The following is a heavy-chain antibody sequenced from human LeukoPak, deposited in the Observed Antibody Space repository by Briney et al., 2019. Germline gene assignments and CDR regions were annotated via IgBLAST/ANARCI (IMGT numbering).Heavy chain of an antibody. CDR2: ISTSGSST. D-gene: IGHD3-10*01. Sequence: PGGSLRLSCAASGFSFSNYGMSWVRQAPGKGLEWVSSISTSGSSTYYVDSVKGRFTISRDNAKSSLFLQMNSLRPDDMALYYCVKSPRGSVWYYFDYWGQGTLVTVSS. CDR1: GFSFSNYG. V-gene: IGHV3-23*01. J-gene: IGHJ4*02. CDR3: VKSPRGSVWYYFDY.